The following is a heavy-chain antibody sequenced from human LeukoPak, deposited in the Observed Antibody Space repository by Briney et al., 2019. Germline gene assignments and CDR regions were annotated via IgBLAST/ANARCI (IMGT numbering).Heavy chain of an antibody. CDR1: GGTFSSYA. J-gene: IGHJ4*02. D-gene: IGHD3-3*01. CDR2: IIPIFGTA. Sequence: SVKVSCKASGGTFSSYAISWVRQAPGQGLEWMGGIIPIFGTANYAQKFQGRVTITADESTSTAYMELSSLRSEDTAVYYCARGGTGPHYDFWSGYSAFDYWGQGTLVTVSS. V-gene: IGHV1-69*13. CDR3: ARGGTGPHYDFWSGYSAFDY.